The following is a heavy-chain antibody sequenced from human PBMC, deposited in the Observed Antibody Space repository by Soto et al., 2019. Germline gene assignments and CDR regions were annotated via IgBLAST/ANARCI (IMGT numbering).Heavy chain of an antibody. V-gene: IGHV3-23*01. D-gene: IGHD6-19*01. CDR2: ISGSGGST. Sequence: GGSLRLSCAASGFTFSSYAMSWVRQAPGKGLEWVSAISGSGGSTYYADSVKGRFTISRDNSKNTLYLQMNSLRAEDTAVYYFAKDASSGWYWRNPFDYWGQGTLVTVSS. CDR1: GFTFSSYA. J-gene: IGHJ4*02. CDR3: AKDASSGWYWRNPFDY.